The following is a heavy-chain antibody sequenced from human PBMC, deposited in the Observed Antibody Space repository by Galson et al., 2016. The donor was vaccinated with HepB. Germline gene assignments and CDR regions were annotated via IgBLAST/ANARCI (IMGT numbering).Heavy chain of an antibody. CDR3: ARVTHTAEFYFDS. CDR2: ISHSGGT. V-gene: IGHV4-4*02. CDR1: GFTVSSNY. J-gene: IGHJ4*02. Sequence: SLRLSCAVSGFTVSSNYMSWVRQAPGKGLEWIGEISHSGGTKYNPSLKSRVTISVDKATNQFSLKLTSVTAADTAIYYCARVTHTAEFYFDSWGQGALVTVSS. D-gene: IGHD4-17*01.